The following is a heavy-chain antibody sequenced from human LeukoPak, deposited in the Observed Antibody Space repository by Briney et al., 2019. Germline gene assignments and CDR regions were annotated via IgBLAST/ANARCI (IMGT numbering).Heavy chain of an antibody. Sequence: PSETLSLXCTVSGGSTSSYYWSWIRQPPGKGLESIGYIYYSGSTNYNPSLKSRVTISVDTSKNQFSLKLSSVTAADTAVYYCARDPPGNGDYEPFYYYYYYMDVWGKGTTVTVSS. J-gene: IGHJ6*03. CDR3: ARDPPGNGDYEPFYYYYYYMDV. CDR2: IYYSGST. V-gene: IGHV4-59*01. D-gene: IGHD4-17*01. CDR1: GGSTSSYY.